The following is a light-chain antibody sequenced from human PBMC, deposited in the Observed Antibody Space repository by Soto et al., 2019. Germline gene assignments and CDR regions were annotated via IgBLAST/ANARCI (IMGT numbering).Light chain of an antibody. V-gene: IGKV3-11*01. CDR3: QQRSAWPLT. CDR1: QSVGSH. CDR2: DIS. J-gene: IGKJ4*01. Sequence: EIVLTQSPASLSLSPGERATLSCRASQSVGSHFAWYQQKPGQGPRLVIYDISKRATGIPARFSGSGFGTDFTLTISSLEPEDFAVYFCQQRSAWPLTFGGGNKVEI.